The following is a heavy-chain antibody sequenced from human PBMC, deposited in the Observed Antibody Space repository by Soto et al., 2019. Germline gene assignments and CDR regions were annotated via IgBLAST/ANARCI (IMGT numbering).Heavy chain of an antibody. CDR1: GYTFTSYG. CDR3: GRGPAAGTLDY. J-gene: IGHJ4*02. Sequence: QVQLVQSGAEVKKPGASVKVSCKASGYTFTSYGISWVRQAPGQGLEWMGWISAYNGNTNYAQKLQGRGTMTTDTSTGTGYMGLGSLGSGGTAVYCLGRGPAAGTLDYWGQGTLVTVSS. CDR2: ISAYNGNT. V-gene: IGHV1-18*01. D-gene: IGHD6-13*01.